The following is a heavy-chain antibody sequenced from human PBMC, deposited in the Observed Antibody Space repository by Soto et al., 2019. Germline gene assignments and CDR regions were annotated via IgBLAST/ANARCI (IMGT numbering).Heavy chain of an antibody. CDR2: IKQDGSEK. Sequence: GGSLRLSCAASGFTFSSYWMSWVRQAPGKGLEWVANIKQDGSEKYYVDSVKGRFTISRDNAKNSLYLQMDSLRAEDTAVYYCARSAHSDAFDIWGQGTMVTVSS. D-gene: IGHD6-25*01. V-gene: IGHV3-7*03. J-gene: IGHJ3*02. CDR1: GFTFSSYW. CDR3: ARSAHSDAFDI.